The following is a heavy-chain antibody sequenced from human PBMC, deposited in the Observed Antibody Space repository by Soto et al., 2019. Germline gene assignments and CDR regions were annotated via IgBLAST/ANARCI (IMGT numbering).Heavy chain of an antibody. CDR1: GGSFSGYY. V-gene: IGHV4-34*01. J-gene: IGHJ6*02. CDR2: INHSGST. CDR3: ARNGSYYDFWSGYYFGGGMDV. Sequence: PSETLSLTCAVYGGSFSGYYWRWIRQPPGKGLELIGEINHSGSTNYNPSLKSRVTVPVDTSKNQFSLKLSSVTAADTAVYYCARNGSYYDFWSGYYFGGGMDVWGQGTTVTVSS. D-gene: IGHD3-3*01.